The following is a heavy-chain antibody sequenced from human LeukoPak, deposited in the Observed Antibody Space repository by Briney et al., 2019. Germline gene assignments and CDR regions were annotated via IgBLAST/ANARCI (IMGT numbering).Heavy chain of an antibody. V-gene: IGHV1-2*06. CDR2: INPNSGGT. CDR1: GYTFTGYY. D-gene: IGHD4-11*01. Sequence: VASVKVSCKASGYTFTGYYMHWVRQAPGQGLEWMGRINPNSGGTIYAQKFQGRVTMTRDTSISTAYMELSRLRSDDTAVYYCAGGLQYGFVDYWGQGTLVTVSS. CDR3: AGGLQYGFVDY. J-gene: IGHJ4*02.